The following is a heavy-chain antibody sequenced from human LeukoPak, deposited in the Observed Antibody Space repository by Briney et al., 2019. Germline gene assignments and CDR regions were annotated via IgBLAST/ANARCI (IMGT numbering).Heavy chain of an antibody. D-gene: IGHD3-10*01. V-gene: IGHV1-18*01. J-gene: IGHJ4*02. Sequence: ASVNVPCKASGYTFTSYGISWVRQAPGQGLEWMGWISAYNGNTNYARKLQGRVTMTTDTSTSTAYMELRSVRYDDTAVYYCARDRASGHPFDYWGQGTLVTVSS. CDR1: GYTFTSYG. CDR2: ISAYNGNT. CDR3: ARDRASGHPFDY.